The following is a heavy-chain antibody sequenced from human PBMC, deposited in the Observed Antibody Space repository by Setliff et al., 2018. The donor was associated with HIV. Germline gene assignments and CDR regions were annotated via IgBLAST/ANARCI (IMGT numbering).Heavy chain of an antibody. Sequence: VKVSCKASGFTFTNSAVQWVRQARGQRLEWIGWIVVGSGNTNYAQKFQERVTITRDMSTSRAYMELSGLRTEDTAVYYCAADPQTGTTSYDVFDVWGQGTVVTVSS. CDR3: AADPQTGTTSYDVFDV. J-gene: IGHJ3*01. CDR1: GFTFTNSA. D-gene: IGHD1-7*01. CDR2: IVVGSGNT. V-gene: IGHV1-58*01.